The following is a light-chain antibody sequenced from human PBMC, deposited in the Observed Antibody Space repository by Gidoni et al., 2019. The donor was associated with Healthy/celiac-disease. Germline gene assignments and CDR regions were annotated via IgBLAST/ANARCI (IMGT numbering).Light chain of an antibody. Sequence: QSVLTQPPLASGTPGQRVTIPCSGSSSNIGSNTVNWYQQLPGTAPKLLIYSNNQRPSGVPDRFSGSKSGTSASLASSGLQSEDEADYYCAAWDDSLNGWVFGGGIKLTVL. CDR3: AAWDDSLNGWV. CDR2: SNN. J-gene: IGLJ3*02. CDR1: SSNIGSNT. V-gene: IGLV1-44*01.